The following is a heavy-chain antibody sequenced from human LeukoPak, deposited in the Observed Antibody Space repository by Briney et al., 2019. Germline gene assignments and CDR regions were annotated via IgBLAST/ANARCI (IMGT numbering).Heavy chain of an antibody. D-gene: IGHD3-10*01. CDR1: GFTFSSYG. V-gene: IGHV3-30*02. CDR2: IRYDGSNK. CDR3: AKDGTVISLWFGVNLDY. Sequence: GGSLRLSCAASGFTFSSYGMHWVRQAPGKGLEWVAFIRYDGSNKYYADSVKGRFTISRDNSKNTLYLQMNSLRAEDTAVYYCAKDGTVISLWFGVNLDYWGQGTLVTVSS. J-gene: IGHJ4*02.